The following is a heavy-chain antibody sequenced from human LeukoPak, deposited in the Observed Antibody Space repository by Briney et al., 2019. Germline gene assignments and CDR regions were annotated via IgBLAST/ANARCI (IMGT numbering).Heavy chain of an antibody. CDR2: INPSGGST. CDR1: GYTFTSYY. J-gene: IGHJ4*02. Sequence: ASVKVSCKASGYTFTSYYMHWVRQAPGQGLEWMGIINPSGGSTSYAQKFQGRVTMTRDTSTSTVYMELSSLRSEDTAVYYCARRGLLFGVVIGFDYWGRGTLVTVSS. V-gene: IGHV1-46*01. CDR3: ARRGLLFGVVIGFDY. D-gene: IGHD3-3*01.